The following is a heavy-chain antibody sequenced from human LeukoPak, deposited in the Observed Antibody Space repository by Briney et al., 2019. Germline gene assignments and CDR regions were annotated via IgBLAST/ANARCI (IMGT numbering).Heavy chain of an antibody. CDR1: GGSISSSSYY. Sequence: SETLSLTCTVSGGSISSSSYYWGWIRQPPGKGLEWIGSIYYSGSTYYNPSLKSRVTISVDTSKNQFSLKLSSVTAADTAVYYCARREVWFGEPVGFFDYWGQGTMVTVSS. CDR2: IYYSGST. V-gene: IGHV4-39*01. CDR3: ARREVWFGEPVGFFDY. D-gene: IGHD3-10*01. J-gene: IGHJ4*02.